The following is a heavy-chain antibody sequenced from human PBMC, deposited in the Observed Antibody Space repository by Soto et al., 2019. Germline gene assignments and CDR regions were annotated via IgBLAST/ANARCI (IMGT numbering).Heavy chain of an antibody. J-gene: IGHJ5*02. CDR2: ISDTSIDT. CDR1: RFTFGDYP. D-gene: IGHD4-17*01. CDR3: AKTAATPFGDFGFDR. V-gene: IGHV3-23*04. Sequence: EVQLVESGGALVQPGGSLRLSCVASRFTFGDYPMNWVRQAPGKGLEWVSGISDTSIDTYYADSVKGRFTISRDNSQSMLFLHMSSLRAEDTALYYCAKTAATPFGDFGFDRWGQGTLVTVSS.